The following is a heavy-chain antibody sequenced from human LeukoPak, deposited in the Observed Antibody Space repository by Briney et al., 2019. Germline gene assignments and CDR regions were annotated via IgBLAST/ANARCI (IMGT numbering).Heavy chain of an antibody. CDR3: ASWRGNVDSWSGPFDY. D-gene: IGHD3-3*01. J-gene: IGHJ4*02. CDR1: GHSFTAYY. Sequence: ASVKVSCKPSGHSFTAYYIHWVRQAPGQGLEWMGWINPTSGATKYAQKFEGRVTMTRDTAISIAYMELSRLTSDDTAVYYCASWRGNVDSWSGPFDYWGQGSLVTVSS. V-gene: IGHV1-2*02. CDR2: INPTSGAT.